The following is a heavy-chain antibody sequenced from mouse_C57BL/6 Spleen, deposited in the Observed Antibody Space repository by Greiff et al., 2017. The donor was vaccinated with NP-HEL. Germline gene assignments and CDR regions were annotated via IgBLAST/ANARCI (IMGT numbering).Heavy chain of an antibody. Sequence: EVQGVESGGGLVKPGGSLKLSCAASGFTFSSYTMSWVRQTPEKRLEWVATISGGGGNTYYPDSVKGRFTISRDNAKNTLYLQMSSLRSEDTALYYCARQSDYDYDEGFAYWGQGTLVTVSA. CDR3: ARQSDYDYDEGFAY. CDR1: GFTFSSYT. J-gene: IGHJ3*01. V-gene: IGHV5-9*01. D-gene: IGHD2-4*01. CDR2: ISGGGGNT.